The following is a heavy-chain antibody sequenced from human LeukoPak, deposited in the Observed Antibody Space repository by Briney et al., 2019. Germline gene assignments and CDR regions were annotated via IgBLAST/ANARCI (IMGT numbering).Heavy chain of an antibody. CDR2: IIPIFGTA. J-gene: IGHJ6*03. D-gene: IGHD2-2*02. CDR3: ARGYCSSTSCYTANYYYMDV. Sequence: ASVKVSCKASGGTFSSYAISWVRQAPGQGLEWMGGIIPIFGTANYAQKFQGRVTITTDESTSTAYMELSSLRSEDTAVYYCARGYCSSTSCYTANYYYMDVWGKGTTVTVSS. V-gene: IGHV1-69*05. CDR1: GGTFSSYA.